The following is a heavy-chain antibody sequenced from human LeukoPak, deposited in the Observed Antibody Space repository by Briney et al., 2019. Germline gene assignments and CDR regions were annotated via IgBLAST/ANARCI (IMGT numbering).Heavy chain of an antibody. V-gene: IGHV1-2*02. CDR2: INPNSGGT. CDR1: GYTFTGYY. J-gene: IGHJ4*02. Sequence: ASVKVSCKASGYTFTGYYMHWVRQAPGQGLEWMGWINPNSGGTNYAQKFQGRVTMTRDTSISTAYMELSRLRSDDTAVYYCARVSYEQRLTHFDYWGQGTLVTVSS. CDR3: ARVSYEQRLTHFDY. D-gene: IGHD6-25*01.